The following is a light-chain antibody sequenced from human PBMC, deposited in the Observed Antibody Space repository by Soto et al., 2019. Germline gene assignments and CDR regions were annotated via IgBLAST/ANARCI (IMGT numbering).Light chain of an antibody. Sequence: QSALTQPPSASGSPGQSVTISCTGTSSDVGGYNYVSWYQQHPGKAPKLMIYEVSKRPSGVPDRFSGSKSGNTASLTVSGLQAEDEADYYCSSYEGNNGYVFGTGTKVTV. J-gene: IGLJ1*01. CDR1: SSDVGGYNY. V-gene: IGLV2-8*01. CDR3: SSYEGNNGYV. CDR2: EVS.